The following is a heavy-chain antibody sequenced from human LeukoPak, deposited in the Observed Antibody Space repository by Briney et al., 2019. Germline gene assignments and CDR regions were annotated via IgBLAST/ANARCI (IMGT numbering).Heavy chain of an antibody. J-gene: IGHJ4*02. Sequence: GGSLRLSCAASGFTFSSFGMHWVRQAPGKGLEWVAFISYGGSNDYYADSVKGRFTISRDNSKNTLYLQMNSLRAEDTAVFYCGSGNYLVYWGQGTLVTVSS. CDR1: GFTFSSFG. V-gene: IGHV3-30*03. CDR3: GSGNYLVY. D-gene: IGHD1-26*01. CDR2: ISYGGSND.